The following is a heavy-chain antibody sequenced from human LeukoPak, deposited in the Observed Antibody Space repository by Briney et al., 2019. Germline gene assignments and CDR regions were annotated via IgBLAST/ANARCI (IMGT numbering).Heavy chain of an antibody. J-gene: IGHJ4*02. Sequence: SETLSLTCTVSGGSISSYDWSWIRQPPGKGLEWIGYIYYSGSTNYNPSLKSRVTISVDTSKNQFSLKLSSVTAADTAVYYCAREKGRLELVGYFDYWGQGTLVTVSS. D-gene: IGHD1-7*01. V-gene: IGHV4-59*01. CDR2: IYYSGST. CDR1: GGSISSYD. CDR3: AREKGRLELVGYFDY.